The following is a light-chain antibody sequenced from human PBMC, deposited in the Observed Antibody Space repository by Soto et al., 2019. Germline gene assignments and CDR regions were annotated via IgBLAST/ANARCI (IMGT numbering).Light chain of an antibody. Sequence: DIQLTQSPSFLSASVGDRVTITCRASQGISSYLAWYQQKPGKAPKLLIYAASTLQSGVPSRFSGSGSGTEFTLTISSLQPEDCATYYCQQLGTFGQGTKLEIK. CDR2: AAS. V-gene: IGKV1-9*01. J-gene: IGKJ2*02. CDR3: QQLGT. CDR1: QGISSY.